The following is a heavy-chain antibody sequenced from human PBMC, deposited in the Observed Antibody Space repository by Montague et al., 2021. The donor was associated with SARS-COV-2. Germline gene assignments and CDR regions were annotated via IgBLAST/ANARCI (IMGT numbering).Heavy chain of an antibody. J-gene: IGHJ5*02. CDR3: ARAQLDFDWLSMPSSHWFHP. CDR2: IYYSGNT. Sequence: TLSLTCTVSGGSISSGGYYWSWIRQHPGKGLEWIGYIYYSGNTYYNPSLKSRVTISVDTSKNQFSLKLSSVTAADTAVYYCARAQLDFDWLSMPSSHWFHPWGHGTLVPVSS. V-gene: IGHV4-31*03. D-gene: IGHD3-9*01. CDR1: GGSISSGGYY.